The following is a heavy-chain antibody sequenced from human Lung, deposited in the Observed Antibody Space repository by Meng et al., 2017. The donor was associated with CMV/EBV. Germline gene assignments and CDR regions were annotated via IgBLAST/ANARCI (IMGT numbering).Heavy chain of an antibody. V-gene: IGHV1-69*02. Sequence: QVQLGQSCAEVKKRRSSVKVACKASGGTFSSYTISWVRQAPGKGLEWMGRIIPILGIANYAQKFQGRVTITADKSTSTAYMELSSLRSEDTAVYYCASSIFGVVIISPLGYWGQGTLVTVSS. CDR1: GGTFSSYT. J-gene: IGHJ4*02. CDR2: IIPILGIA. D-gene: IGHD3-3*01. CDR3: ASSIFGVVIISPLGY.